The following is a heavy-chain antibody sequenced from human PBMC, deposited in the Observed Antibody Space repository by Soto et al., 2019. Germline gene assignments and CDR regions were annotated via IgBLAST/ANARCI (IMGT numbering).Heavy chain of an antibody. Sequence: GESLRLSCAASGFTVSNTYMTWFRQPPGKGLECVSVIYTAGGTNYADSVKGRFIISRDNSKNTLYLQMNSLRAEDTAVYYCARALPVAKGGFDPWGQGTLVTVSS. J-gene: IGHJ5*02. CDR1: GFTVSNTY. CDR2: IYTAGGT. CDR3: ARALPVAKGGFDP. D-gene: IGHD2-2*01. V-gene: IGHV3-53*01.